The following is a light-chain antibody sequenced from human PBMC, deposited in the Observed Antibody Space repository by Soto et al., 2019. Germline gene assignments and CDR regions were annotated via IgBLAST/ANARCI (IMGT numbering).Light chain of an antibody. CDR2: GAS. J-gene: IGKJ1*01. CDR3: QQYGDLPWT. Sequence: EIVLTQSPGTLSLSPGERATLSCRASQSVSNNYLAWYQQKPGQAPRLLIYGASNGATGIPDRFSGSGSGTDFTLTIDRLESEDFAVYFCQQYGDLPWTFGQGTQV. V-gene: IGKV3-20*01. CDR1: QSVSNNY.